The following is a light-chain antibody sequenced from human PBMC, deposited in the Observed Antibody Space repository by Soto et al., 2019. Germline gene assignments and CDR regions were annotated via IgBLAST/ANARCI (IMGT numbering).Light chain of an antibody. Sequence: DIQMTQSPSTLSASVGDRVTITCRASQSISSWLAWYQQKPGKAPKLLIYKASCLESGVPSRFSGSGSGTEFTLTISNLQPDDFATYYCQQYNSYPYTFGQGTKLEIK. CDR2: KAS. CDR3: QQYNSYPYT. J-gene: IGKJ2*01. CDR1: QSISSW. V-gene: IGKV1-5*03.